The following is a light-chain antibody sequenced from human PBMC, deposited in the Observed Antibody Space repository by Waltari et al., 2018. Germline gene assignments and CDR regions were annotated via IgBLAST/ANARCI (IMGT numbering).Light chain of an antibody. V-gene: IGLV4-69*01. J-gene: IGLJ3*02. CDR3: QTGGHGTWV. CDR1: SGHSSNI. Sequence: QLVLTQSPSASASLGASVKLTCTLSSGHSSNIVAWHQQQPEKGPRYLMKVNSDGSHSKGDEIPDLFSGSSSGAGRYLTLSSLQSEDEADYYCQTGGHGTWVFGGGTKLTVL. CDR2: VNSDGSH.